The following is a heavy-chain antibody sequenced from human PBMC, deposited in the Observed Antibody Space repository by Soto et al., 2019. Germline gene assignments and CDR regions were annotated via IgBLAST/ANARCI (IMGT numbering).Heavy chain of an antibody. V-gene: IGHV1-18*01. Sequence: ASVKVSCKASGYTFTHYGFSRVRQAPGQGLEWMGWISTYNGDTNYEQKFQGRVTMSTDTSTSTAYMELRSLRFDDTAVYYCARDYGEGPADYWVQGTQVTVS. CDR1: GYTFTHYG. J-gene: IGHJ4*02. CDR2: ISTYNGDT. D-gene: IGHD4-17*01. CDR3: ARDYGEGPADY.